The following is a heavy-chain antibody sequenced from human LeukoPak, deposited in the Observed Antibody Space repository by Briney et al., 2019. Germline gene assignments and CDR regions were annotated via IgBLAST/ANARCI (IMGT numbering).Heavy chain of an antibody. D-gene: IGHD6-19*01. CDR2: IYPGDSDT. J-gene: IGHJ3*02. CDR1: GYGFTSYW. Sequence: GESLKISCKGSGYGFTSYWIGWVRQMPGKGLEWMGIIYPGDSDTRYSPSFQGQVTISADKSISTAYLQWNSLEAADTAMYYCASPYSSGWVDAFDIWGQRTMVTVSS. CDR3: ASPYSSGWVDAFDI. V-gene: IGHV5-51*01.